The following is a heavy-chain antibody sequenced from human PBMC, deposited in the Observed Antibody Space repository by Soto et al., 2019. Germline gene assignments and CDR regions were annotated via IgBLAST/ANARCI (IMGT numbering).Heavy chain of an antibody. Sequence: ASVKVSCKASGYTFTSYDINWVRQATGQGLEWMGWMNPNSGNTGYAQKFQGRVTMTRNTSISTAYMELSSLRSEDTAVYYCAARRPRPLIAAAGNTPKHYSYYYHKRGGQETLVTVSS. J-gene: IGHJ4*02. V-gene: IGHV1-8*01. D-gene: IGHD6-13*01. CDR3: AARRPRPLIAAAGNTPKHYSYYYHKR. CDR1: GYTFTSYD. CDR2: MNPNSGNT.